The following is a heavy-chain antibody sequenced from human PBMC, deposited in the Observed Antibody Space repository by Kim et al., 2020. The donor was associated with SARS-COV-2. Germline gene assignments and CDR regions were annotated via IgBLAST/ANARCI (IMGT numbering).Heavy chain of an antibody. V-gene: IGHV4-31*03. Sequence: SETLSLTCTVSGGSISSGGYYWSWIRQHPGKGLEWIGYIYYSGSTYYNPSLKSRVTISVDTSKNQFSLKLSSVTAADTAVYYCARAQAYCGGDCYLSDYWGQGTLVTVSS. D-gene: IGHD2-21*02. CDR1: GGSISSGGYY. CDR3: ARAQAYCGGDCYLSDY. J-gene: IGHJ4*02. CDR2: IYYSGST.